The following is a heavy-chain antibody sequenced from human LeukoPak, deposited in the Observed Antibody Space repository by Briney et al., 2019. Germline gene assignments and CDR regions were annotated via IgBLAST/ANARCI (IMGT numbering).Heavy chain of an antibody. CDR3: ARNGLGQWLRGDAFDI. CDR2: IYYSGST. J-gene: IGHJ3*02. CDR1: GGSISSYY. D-gene: IGHD6-19*01. Sequence: PSETLSLTCTVSGGSISSYYWSWIRQPPGKGLEWIGYIYYSGSTNYNPSLKSRVTISVDTSKNQFSLKLSSVTAADTAVYYCARNGLGQWLRGDAFDIWGQGTMVTVSS. V-gene: IGHV4-59*01.